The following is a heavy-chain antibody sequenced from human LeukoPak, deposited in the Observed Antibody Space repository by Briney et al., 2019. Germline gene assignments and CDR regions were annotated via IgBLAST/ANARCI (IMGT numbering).Heavy chain of an antibody. CDR1: GYTFTTSA. J-gene: IGHJ4*02. CDR2: INTNTGIP. Sequence: ASVKVSCKASGYTFTTSAINWVRQAPGQGLEWMGWINTNTGIPTYVQDFTGRFVFSLDTSVSTAYLQISSLEAEDTAVYYCASGGWDYWGQGTLVTVSS. D-gene: IGHD6-19*01. V-gene: IGHV7-4-1*02. CDR3: ASGGWDY.